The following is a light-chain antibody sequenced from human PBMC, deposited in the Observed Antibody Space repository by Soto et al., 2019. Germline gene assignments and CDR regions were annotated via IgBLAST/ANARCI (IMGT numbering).Light chain of an antibody. CDR2: DAS. CDR3: QQHDDCPHAT. J-gene: IGKJ2*01. CDR1: QDISNF. Sequence: DIQMTQSPSTLSASVGDRVTISCRPSQDISNFLAWYQHKPGKAPKLLIYDASTLQTGVPSRFRGSGFGTEFTLTISGLQPDDSATYYCQQHDDCPHATFGQGTKVDIK. V-gene: IGKV1-5*01.